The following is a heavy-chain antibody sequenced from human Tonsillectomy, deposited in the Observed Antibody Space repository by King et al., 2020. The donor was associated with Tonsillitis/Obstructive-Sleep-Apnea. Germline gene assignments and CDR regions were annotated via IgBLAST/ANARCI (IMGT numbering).Heavy chain of an antibody. CDR3: AREAGDYDLYFDN. D-gene: IGHD4-17*01. Sequence: VQLVESGGGVVQPGRSLRLSCAASGFTFSRYAMHWIRQAPGKGLERVAVISHDASTSYYADSVKGRFAISRDNSKNTLYLQVNSLRSEDTALYFCAREAGDYDLYFDNWGQGTLVTVSS. CDR1: GFTFSRYA. J-gene: IGHJ4*02. V-gene: IGHV3-30*09. CDR2: ISHDASTS.